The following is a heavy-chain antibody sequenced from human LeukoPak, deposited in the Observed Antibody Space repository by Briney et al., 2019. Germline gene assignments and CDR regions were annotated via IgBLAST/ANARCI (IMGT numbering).Heavy chain of an antibody. J-gene: IGHJ3*02. CDR2: IHHSGST. CDR1: GGSISTYY. CDR3: AREEAGGVRCDI. V-gene: IGHV4-59*01. D-gene: IGHD2-8*02. Sequence: SETLSLTCTVSGGSISTYYWTWIRQPPGKGLEWIGYIHHSGSTRNNPSLKSRVTISVDTSKNQFSLMLTSVTAADTAVYFCAREEAGGVRCDIWGQGTMVTVSS.